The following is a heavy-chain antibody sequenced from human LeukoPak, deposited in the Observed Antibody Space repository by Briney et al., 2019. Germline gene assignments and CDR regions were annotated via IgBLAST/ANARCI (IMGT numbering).Heavy chain of an antibody. Sequence: GGSLRLSSAASGFTFSSYGMHWVRQAPGKGLEWVAVISYDGSNKYYADSVKGRFTISRDNSKNTLYLQMNSLRAEDTAVYYCAKDQSIQAHSDIYYYYYGMDVWGQGTTVTVSS. J-gene: IGHJ6*02. D-gene: IGHD2-21*02. CDR1: GFTFSSYG. CDR3: AKDQSIQAHSDIYYYYYGMDV. CDR2: ISYDGSNK. V-gene: IGHV3-30*18.